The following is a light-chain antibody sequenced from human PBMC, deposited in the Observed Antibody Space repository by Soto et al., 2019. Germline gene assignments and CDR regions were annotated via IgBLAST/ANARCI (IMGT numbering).Light chain of an antibody. Sequence: DILMTQSPDSLAVSLGERATINCKSSQSVLYSSNNKNYLAWYQQKPGQPPKLLIYWASTRESGVPDRFSGSGSGTDFTLTISSLQAEDVAVYHCQHYYSPPFSFGPGTKVDIK. J-gene: IGKJ3*01. CDR3: QHYYSPPFS. CDR2: WAS. CDR1: QSVLYSSNNKNY. V-gene: IGKV4-1*01.